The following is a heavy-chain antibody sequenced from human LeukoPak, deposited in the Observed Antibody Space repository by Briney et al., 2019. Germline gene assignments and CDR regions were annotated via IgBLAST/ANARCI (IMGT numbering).Heavy chain of an antibody. Sequence: SETLSLTCAVYGGSFSGYYWSWIRLPPGKGLEWIGEINHSGSTNYNPSLKSRVTISVDTSKDQFSLKLSSVTAADTAVYYCARDGSIVVVVAAIPRRSGFDYWGQGTLVTVSS. CDR1: GGSFSGYY. V-gene: IGHV4-34*01. D-gene: IGHD2-15*01. CDR2: INHSGST. J-gene: IGHJ4*02. CDR3: ARDGSIVVVVAAIPRRSGFDY.